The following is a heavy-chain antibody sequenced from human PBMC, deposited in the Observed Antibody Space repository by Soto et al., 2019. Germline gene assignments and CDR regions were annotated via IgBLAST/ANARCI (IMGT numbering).Heavy chain of an antibody. CDR2: IYYSGSA. J-gene: IGHJ4*02. V-gene: IGHV4-31*11. Sequence: SETLSLTCAVSGDSISSGGYYWSWIRQHPGKGLEWIGFIYYSGSAYYNPSLKSRVTISVDTPKNQFSLKLSSLTAADTAVYYCARATLGYCSGGSCWDFDYWGQGTLVTVSS. CDR1: GDSISSGGYY. CDR3: ARATLGYCSGGSCWDFDY. D-gene: IGHD2-15*01.